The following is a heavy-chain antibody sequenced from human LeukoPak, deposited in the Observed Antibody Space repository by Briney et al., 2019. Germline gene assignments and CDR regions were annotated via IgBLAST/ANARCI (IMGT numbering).Heavy chain of an antibody. CDR2: IYTSGST. D-gene: IGHD4-11*01. J-gene: IGHJ4*02. V-gene: IGHV4-4*07. Sequence: SETLSLTCTVSGNSISSYYWSWIRQPAGKGLEWIGRIYTSGSTNYNPSPKSRVTMSVDTSKNQFSLNLSSVTAAGTAFYYCARETTGLARYFDYWGQGTLVTVSS. CDR3: ARETTGLARYFDY. CDR1: GNSISSYY.